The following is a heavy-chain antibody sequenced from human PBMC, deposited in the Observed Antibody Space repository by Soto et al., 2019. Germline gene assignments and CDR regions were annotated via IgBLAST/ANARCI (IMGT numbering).Heavy chain of an antibody. Sequence: AGSLKLSSAASGVTFRSYSMHWVRQAPGKGLEWLSYISSESTTIYYTDSVKGRFNISRDNAKNSLYLQMNSLRDEDTAVYYCAREPSGGDDYPDPRESWGQGTLVTVSS. CDR2: ISSESTTI. J-gene: IGHJ5*02. D-gene: IGHD4-17*01. V-gene: IGHV3-48*02. CDR1: GVTFRSYS. CDR3: AREPSGGDDYPDPRES.